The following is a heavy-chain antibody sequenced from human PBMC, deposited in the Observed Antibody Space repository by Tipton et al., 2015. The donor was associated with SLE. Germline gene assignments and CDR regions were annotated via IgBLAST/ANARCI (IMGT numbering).Heavy chain of an antibody. J-gene: IGHJ3*02. CDR1: GGSFSGYY. Sequence: TLSLTCAVYGGSFSGYYWSWIRQPPGKGLEWIGEINHSGSTNYNPSLKSRVTISVDTSKNQFSLKLSSVTAADTAVYYCARDRVDSDAFDIWGQGTMVTVSS. CDR3: ARDRVDSDAFDI. CDR2: INHSGST. V-gene: IGHV4-34*01. D-gene: IGHD5-12*01.